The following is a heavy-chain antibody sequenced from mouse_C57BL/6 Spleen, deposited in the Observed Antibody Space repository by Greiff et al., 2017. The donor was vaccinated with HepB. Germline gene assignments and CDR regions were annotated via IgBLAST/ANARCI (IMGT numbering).Heavy chain of an antibody. CDR1: GFNIKNTY. J-gene: IGHJ3*01. D-gene: IGHD2-1*01. V-gene: IGHV14-3*01. CDR3: ARSIYYGNYDCFAY. Sequence: VQLQQSVAELVRPGASVKLSCTASGFNIKNTYMHWVKQRPEQGLEWIGRIDPANGNTKYAPKFQGKATITADTSSTTAYLQLRSLTSEDTSIYYCARSIYYGNYDCFAYWGQGTLVTVSA. CDR2: IDPANGNT.